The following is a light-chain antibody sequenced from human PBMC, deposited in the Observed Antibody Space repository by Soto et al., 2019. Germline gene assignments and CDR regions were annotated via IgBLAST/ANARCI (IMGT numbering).Light chain of an antibody. CDR3: QQRSNWIT. J-gene: IGKJ5*01. V-gene: IGKV3-11*01. CDR1: QSVSSY. CDR2: DAS. Sequence: EIVLTQSPATLSLSPGERDTLSCRASQSVSSYLAWYQQKPGQAPRLLIYDASNRATGIPVRFSGSGSGTDFTLAISSLEPEDFAVYYCQQRSNWITFGQGTRLEIK.